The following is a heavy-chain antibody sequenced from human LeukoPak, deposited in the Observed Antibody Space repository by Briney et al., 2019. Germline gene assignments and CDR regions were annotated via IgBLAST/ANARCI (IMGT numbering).Heavy chain of an antibody. CDR1: GYTFTGYY. CDR2: INPNSGGT. D-gene: IGHD5-12*01. CDR3: ARVGGYSGYNFDY. Sequence: ASVKVSCKASGYTFTGYYIHWVRQDPGQGLEWMGRINPNSGGTNYVQKFQGRVTMTRDTSISTAYMELSRLRSDDTAVYYCARVGGYSGYNFDYWGQGTLVTVSS. J-gene: IGHJ4*02. V-gene: IGHV1-2*06.